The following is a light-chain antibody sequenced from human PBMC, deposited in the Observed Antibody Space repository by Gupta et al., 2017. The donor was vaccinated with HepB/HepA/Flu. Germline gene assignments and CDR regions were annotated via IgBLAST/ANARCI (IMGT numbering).Light chain of an antibody. V-gene: IGKV1-9*01. Sequence: DIQLTQSPSFLSASVGDRVTITCRASQGINSYLIWYQQKPGKAPTLLIYSASTLQGGVPSRFSGSGSGTEFTLTISSLQPEDFATYYCQQFNSYPITFGQGTRLDIK. J-gene: IGKJ5*01. CDR2: SAS. CDR1: QGINSY. CDR3: QQFNSYPIT.